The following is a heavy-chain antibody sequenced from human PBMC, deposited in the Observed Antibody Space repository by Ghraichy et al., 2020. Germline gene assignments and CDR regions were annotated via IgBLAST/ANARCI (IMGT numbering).Heavy chain of an antibody. CDR2: ISSSGGST. V-gene: IGHV3-23*01. CDR3: ATGGGRITMIVVVSNRFDD. Sequence: GGSLRLSCAASGFSVSNSYISWVRQAPGKGLEWVSAISSSGGSTYYADSVKGRFTISRDNSKNTLYLQMNSLRAEDTAVYYCATGGGRITMIVVVSNRFDDCGQGTLVT. J-gene: IGHJ4*02. CDR1: GFSVSNSY. D-gene: IGHD3-22*01.